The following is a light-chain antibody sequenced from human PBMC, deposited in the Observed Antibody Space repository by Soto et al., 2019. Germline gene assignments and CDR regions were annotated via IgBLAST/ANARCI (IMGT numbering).Light chain of an antibody. Sequence: DIQMTQSPSSLSASVGDRVTITCRASQSIRNYLNWYRQQPGDAPKLLIYAASTLQPGVPSRFSGSGSGTDFTLTISSLQPEDFATYYCQQSYSTPQTFGQGTKVEIK. CDR3: QQSYSTPQT. CDR1: QSIRNY. CDR2: AAS. J-gene: IGKJ1*01. V-gene: IGKV1-39*01.